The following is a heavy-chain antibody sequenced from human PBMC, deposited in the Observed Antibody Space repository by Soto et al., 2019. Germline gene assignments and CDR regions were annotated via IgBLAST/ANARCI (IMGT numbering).Heavy chain of an antibody. Sequence: QVQLVQSGAEVKKPGASVKVSCQASGYSFTSYGVSWVRQAPGQGPERMGWISAYSGNTNYAQNFQGRVTMTTDTSTTTAYLELRSLRSDDTAVYYCARTKWTDGWDFDYWGQGTLITVSS. D-gene: IGHD1-26*01. V-gene: IGHV1-18*01. CDR3: ARTKWTDGWDFDY. CDR2: ISAYSGNT. J-gene: IGHJ4*02. CDR1: GYSFTSYG.